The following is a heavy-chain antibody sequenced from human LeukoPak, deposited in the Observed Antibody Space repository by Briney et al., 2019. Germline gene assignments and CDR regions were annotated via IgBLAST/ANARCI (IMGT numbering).Heavy chain of an antibody. V-gene: IGHV1-18*01. J-gene: IGHJ5*02. CDR1: GYIFTSYG. D-gene: IGHD2-21*02. Sequence: ASVKVSCKTSGYIFTSYGVTWVRQSPGQGLEWMGWIGTYDGNTNYAQKFQGRVTMTRNTSISTAYMELSSLRSEDTAVYYCARSLRRQMVTSRASFDPWGQGTLVTVSS. CDR2: IGTYDGNT. CDR3: ARSLRRQMVTSRASFDP.